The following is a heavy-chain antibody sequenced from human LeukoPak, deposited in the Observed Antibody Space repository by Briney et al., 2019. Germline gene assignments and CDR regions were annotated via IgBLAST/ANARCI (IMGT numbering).Heavy chain of an antibody. CDR3: ARHYDFWSGYYGD. V-gene: IGHV1-2*02. CDR2: INPNSGGT. J-gene: IGHJ4*02. Sequence: VASVKVSCKASGYTFTGYYMHWVRQAPGQGLEWMGWINPNSGGTNYAQKFQCRVTMTRDTSISTAYMELSRLRSDDTAVYYCARHYDFWSGYYGDWGQGTLVTVSS. D-gene: IGHD3-3*01. CDR1: GYTFTGYY.